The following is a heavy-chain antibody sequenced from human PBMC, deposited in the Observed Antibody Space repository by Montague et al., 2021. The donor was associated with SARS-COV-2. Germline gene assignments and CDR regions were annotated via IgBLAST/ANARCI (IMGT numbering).Heavy chain of an antibody. CDR2: ISGSGGRT. Sequence: SRSLSWSASEFTFSSYAMSWVRQAPGKGLEWVSAISGSGGRTYYADSVEGRFTLSRDNSKNTLYLQMNSLRAEDTAVYYCAKAALGSSSYFDYWGQGTLVTVSS. D-gene: IGHD6-13*01. J-gene: IGHJ4*02. V-gene: IGHV3-23*01. CDR3: AKAALGSSSYFDY. CDR1: EFTFSSYA.